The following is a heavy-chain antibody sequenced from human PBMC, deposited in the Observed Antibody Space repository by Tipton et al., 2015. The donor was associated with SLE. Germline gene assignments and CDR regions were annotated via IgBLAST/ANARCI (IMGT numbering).Heavy chain of an antibody. CDR3: ARATPDAFDI. V-gene: IGHV4-34*01. CDR2: INHSGST. Sequence: LRLSCAVYGGSFSGYYWSWIRQSPGKGLEWIGEINHSGSTNYNPSLKSRVTISVDTSKNQFSLKLSSVTAADTAVYYCARATPDAFDIWGQGTMATVSS. J-gene: IGHJ3*02. CDR1: GGSFSGYY. D-gene: IGHD4-23*01.